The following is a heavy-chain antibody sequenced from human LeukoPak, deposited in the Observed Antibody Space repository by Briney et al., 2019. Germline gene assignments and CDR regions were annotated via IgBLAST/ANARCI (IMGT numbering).Heavy chain of an antibody. CDR2: INHSGST. V-gene: IGHV4-34*01. J-gene: IGHJ5*02. D-gene: IGHD6-13*01. CDR1: GGSFSGYY. CDR3: ARGRQGYRRRWFDP. Sequence: SETLSLTCAVYGGSFSGYYWSWIRQPPGKGLEWIGEINHSGSTNYNPSLKSRVTISVDTSKNQFSLKLSSVTAADTAVYYCARGRQGYRRRWFDPWGQGTLVTVSS.